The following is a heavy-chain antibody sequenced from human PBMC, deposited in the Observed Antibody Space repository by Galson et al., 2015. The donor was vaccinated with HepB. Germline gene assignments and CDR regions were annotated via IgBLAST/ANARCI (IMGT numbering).Heavy chain of an antibody. D-gene: IGHD1-26*01. CDR1: GYTLSELS. J-gene: IGHJ3*01. V-gene: IGHV1-24*01. CDR3: ATDQGAVGATSAFDR. Sequence: SVKVSCTVSGYTLSELSMHWVRQAPGKGLEWMGGFDPEDGETISAQKFHGRVSMTEDTSTDTASMVLSFLRSDDTAVYYCATDQGAVGATSAFDRWGQGTMVAGSS. CDR2: FDPEDGET.